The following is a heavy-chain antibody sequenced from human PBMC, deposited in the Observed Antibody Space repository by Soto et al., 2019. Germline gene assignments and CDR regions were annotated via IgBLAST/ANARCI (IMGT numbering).Heavy chain of an antibody. D-gene: IGHD3-10*01. CDR1: GWSISSYY. CDR3: SIHYGDRSGYIDY. V-gene: IGHV4-59*08. Sequence: SETLSLSCTVSGWSISSYYWSWIRQPPGKGLEWIGYIYYRANPNYNPSLKSRVTISQDTSKNQFSLKLSSVTAADTAVYYCSIHYGDRSGYIDYSCQGTLVTVST. CDR2: IYYRANP. J-gene: IGHJ4*02.